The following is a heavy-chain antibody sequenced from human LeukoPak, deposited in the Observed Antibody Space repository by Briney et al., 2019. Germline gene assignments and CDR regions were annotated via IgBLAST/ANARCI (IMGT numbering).Heavy chain of an antibody. J-gene: IGHJ6*02. CDR1: GFTFNTYS. D-gene: IGHD4-23*01. Sequence: GGSLRLSCAASGFTFNTYSMNWVRQAPGKGLEWVSVISPTSTYIYYADSVRGRFTISRDNAKNSLYLQMNSLRAEDMAVYYCARHEPVVTFSSYYYGMDVWGQGTTVTVSS. CDR3: ARHEPVVTFSSYYYGMDV. CDR2: ISPTSTYI. V-gene: IGHV3-21*01.